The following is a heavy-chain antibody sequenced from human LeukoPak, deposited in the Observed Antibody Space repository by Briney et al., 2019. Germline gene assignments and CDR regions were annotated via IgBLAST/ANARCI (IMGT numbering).Heavy chain of an antibody. D-gene: IGHD3-22*01. V-gene: IGHV4-34*01. CDR2: INHSGST. CDR3: ARWSSGYYFDY. J-gene: IGHJ4*02. CDR1: GGSFSGYY. Sequence: SETLSLTCAVYGGSFSGYYWSWIRQPPGKGLKGIGEINHSGSTNYNPSLKSRVTISVDTSKNQFSLKLSSVTAADTAVYYCARWSSGYYFDYWGQGPLVTVSS.